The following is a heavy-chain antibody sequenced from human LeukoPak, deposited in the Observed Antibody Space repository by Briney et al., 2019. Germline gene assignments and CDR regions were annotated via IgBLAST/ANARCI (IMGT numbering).Heavy chain of an antibody. CDR2: MNPNSGNT. CDR1: GYTFTSYD. CDR3: AKGAVYHYGMDV. J-gene: IGHJ6*02. V-gene: IGHV1-8*01. Sequence: ASAKVSCTASGYTFTSYDINWVRQATGQGLEWMGWMNPNSGNTGYAQKFQGRVTMTRNTSISTAYMELSSLRSEDTAVYYCAKGAVYHYGMDVWGQGTTVTVSS.